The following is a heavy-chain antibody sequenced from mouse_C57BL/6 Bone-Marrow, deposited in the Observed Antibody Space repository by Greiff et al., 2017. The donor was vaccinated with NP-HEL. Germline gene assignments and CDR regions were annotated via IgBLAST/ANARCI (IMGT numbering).Heavy chain of an antibody. CDR2: IHPSDSDT. D-gene: IGHD1-2*01. CDR3: AIFYGPYWYFDV. J-gene: IGHJ1*03. V-gene: IGHV1-74*01. CDR1: GYTFTSYW. Sequence: QVQLKQPGAELVKPGASVKVSCKASGYTFTSYWMHWVKQRPGQGLEWIGRIHPSDSDTNYNQKFKGKATLTVDKSSSTAYMQLSSLTSEDSAVYYCAIFYGPYWYFDVWGTGTTVTVSS.